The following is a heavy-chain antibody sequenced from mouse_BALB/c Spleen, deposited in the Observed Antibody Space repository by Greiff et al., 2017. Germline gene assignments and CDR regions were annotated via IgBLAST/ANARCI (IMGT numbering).Heavy chain of an antibody. J-gene: IGHJ1*01. CDR1: GFTFSSFG. CDR2: ISSGSSTI. CDR3: AREDYYDGYFDV. Sequence: DVKLVESGGGLVQPGGSRKLSCAASGFTFSSFGMHWVRQAPEKGLEWVAYISSGSSTIYYADTVKGRFTISRDNPKNTLFLQMTSLRSEDTAMYYCAREDYYDGYFDVWGAGTTVTVSS. V-gene: IGHV5-17*02. D-gene: IGHD2-4*01.